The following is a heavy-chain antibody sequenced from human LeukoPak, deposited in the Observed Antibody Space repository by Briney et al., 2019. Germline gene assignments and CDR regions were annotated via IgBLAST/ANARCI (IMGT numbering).Heavy chain of an antibody. D-gene: IGHD3-3*01. Sequence: HPGGSLRLSCAASGFTFSSYAMSWVRQAPGKGLEWVSAISGSGGSTYYADSVKGRFTISRDNSKNTLYLQMNSLRAEDTAVYYCASPRGKDYDFWSGYWTQFDEYFQHWGQGTLVTVSS. CDR3: ASPRGKDYDFWSGYWTQFDEYFQH. CDR1: GFTFSSYA. J-gene: IGHJ1*01. CDR2: ISGSGGST. V-gene: IGHV3-23*01.